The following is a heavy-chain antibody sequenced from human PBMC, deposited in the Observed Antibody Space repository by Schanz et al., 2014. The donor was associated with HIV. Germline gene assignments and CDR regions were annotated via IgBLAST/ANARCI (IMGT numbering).Heavy chain of an antibody. Sequence: QVKLQQWGAGLLKPSETLSLTCAVYGGSFTGYYWSWIRQSPGKGLEWLGQINHRESTNYNPSLQSRVNISLETSKNQFSLRLSSVTAADTAVYYCARDNDPYYYDNSGYYDRLFDYWGQGTLVTVSS. D-gene: IGHD3-22*01. V-gene: IGHV4-34*01. CDR3: ARDNDPYYYDNSGYYDRLFDY. J-gene: IGHJ4*02. CDR1: GGSFTGYY. CDR2: INHREST.